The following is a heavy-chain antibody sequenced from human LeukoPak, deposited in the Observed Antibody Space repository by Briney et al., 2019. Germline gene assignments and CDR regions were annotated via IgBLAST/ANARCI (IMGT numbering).Heavy chain of an antibody. V-gene: IGHV1-46*01. D-gene: IGHD5-24*01. CDR1: GLTFTSYY. Sequence: VASVKVSCKASGLTFTSYYMHWVRQAPGQGLEWMGIVNPTSGSTSYARNFQGRVTMTSDTSTSTVYVELSSLTSEDTAVYYCSRHRDVYDRSHFDYWGQGTLVTVSS. CDR3: SRHRDVYDRSHFDY. CDR2: VNPTSGST. J-gene: IGHJ4*02.